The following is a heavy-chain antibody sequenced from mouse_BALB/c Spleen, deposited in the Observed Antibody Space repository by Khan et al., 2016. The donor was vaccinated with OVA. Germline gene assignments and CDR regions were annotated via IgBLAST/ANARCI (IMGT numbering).Heavy chain of an antibody. CDR2: ISSGSSTI. D-gene: IGHD2-1*01. CDR1: GFTFSSFG. J-gene: IGHJ1*01. V-gene: IGHV5-17*02. CDR3: ARSRGNFHWYFDD. Sequence: EVQVVESGGGLVQPGGSRKLSCAASGFTFSSFGMHWVRQAPKKGLEWVAYISSGSSTIYYVDTVKGRFTISRDNPKNTLFLQMTSLRSEDTAMYYCARSRGNFHWYFDDGGAGTSVTVSS.